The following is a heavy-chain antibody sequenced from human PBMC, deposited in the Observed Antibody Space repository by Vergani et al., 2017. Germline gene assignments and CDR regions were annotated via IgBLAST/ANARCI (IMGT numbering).Heavy chain of an antibody. J-gene: IGHJ3*02. V-gene: IGHV4-34*01. D-gene: IGHD3-3*01. CDR2: INHSGST. CDR1: GGSFSGYY. CDR3: ARGLRFLEWPYAFDI. Sequence: QVQLQQWGAGLLKPSETLSLTCAVYGGSFSGYYWSWIRQPPGKGLEWIGEINHSGSTNYNPSLKSRVTISVDTSKNQFSLKLSSVTAADTAVYYCARGLRFLEWPYAFDIWGQGTMVTVSS.